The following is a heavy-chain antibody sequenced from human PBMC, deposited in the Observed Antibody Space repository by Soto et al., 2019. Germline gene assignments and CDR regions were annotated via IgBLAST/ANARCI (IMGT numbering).Heavy chain of an antibody. CDR1: GGTFSSYA. D-gene: IGHD6-19*01. J-gene: IGHJ6*02. CDR3: AKQEQWLVFTPTYYYYYGMDV. V-gene: IGHV1-69*13. Sequence: ASVKVSCKASGGTFSSYAISWVRQAPGQGLEWMGGIIPISDTTNYAQKFQGRVTITADESTSTAYMELSSLRSEDTAVYYCAKQEQWLVFTPTYYYYYGMDVWXQGTTVTVSS. CDR2: IIPISDTT.